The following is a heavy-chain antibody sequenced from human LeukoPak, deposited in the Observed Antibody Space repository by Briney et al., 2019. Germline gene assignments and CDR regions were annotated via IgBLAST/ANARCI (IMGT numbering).Heavy chain of an antibody. Sequence: GESLKISCNASAYSFTSYWIGWVRQMPGKGLEWMGIIYPVDSDTRYSPSFQGQVIISADKSISTAYLQWSSLKASDTAMYYCARETYYYDSSGYYFLQKSFDYWGQGTLVTVSS. CDR1: AYSFTSYW. CDR2: IYPVDSDT. V-gene: IGHV5-51*01. CDR3: ARETYYYDSSGYYFLQKSFDY. J-gene: IGHJ4*02. D-gene: IGHD3-22*01.